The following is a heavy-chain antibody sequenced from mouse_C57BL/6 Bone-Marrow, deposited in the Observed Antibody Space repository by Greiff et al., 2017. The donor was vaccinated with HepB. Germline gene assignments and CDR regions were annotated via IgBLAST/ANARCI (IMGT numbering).Heavy chain of an antibody. CDR1: GFNIKDDY. D-gene: IGHD2-3*01. V-gene: IGHV14-4*01. J-gene: IGHJ3*01. CDR3: ATEGYDHFAY. CDR2: IDPENGDT. Sequence: EVQLQQSGAELVRPGASVKLSCTASGFNIKDDYMHWVKQRPEQGLEWIGWIDPENGDTEYASKFQGKATITADTSSNTAYLQLSSLTSEDTAVYYCATEGYDHFAYCDRGTVVTVSA.